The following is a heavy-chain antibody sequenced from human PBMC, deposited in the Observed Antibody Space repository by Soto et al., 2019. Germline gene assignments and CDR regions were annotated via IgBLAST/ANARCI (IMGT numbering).Heavy chain of an antibody. Sequence: QVQLQQWGAGLLKPSETLSLTCAVYGGSFSGYYWSWIRQPPGKGLEWIGEINHSGSTNYNPSLKSRVTISVDTSKNQFSLKLSYVTAADTAVYYCARGRIVVVPAAIKSWFDPWGQGTLVTVSS. D-gene: IGHD2-2*01. CDR2: INHSGST. CDR3: ARGRIVVVPAAIKSWFDP. J-gene: IGHJ5*02. CDR1: GGSFSGYY. V-gene: IGHV4-34*01.